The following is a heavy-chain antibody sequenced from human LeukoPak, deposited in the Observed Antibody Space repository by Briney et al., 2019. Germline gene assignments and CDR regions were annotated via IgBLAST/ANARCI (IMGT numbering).Heavy chain of an antibody. J-gene: IGHJ4*02. CDR1: GGSIRSYH. CDR3: AGGTYYNILTGYYDY. Sequence: SETLSLTCTVSGGSIRSYHWSWIRQPAGKGLEWIGRIYTSGSTNYNPSLKSRITMSVDTSKNQFSLKLSSVTAADTAVYYCAGGTYYNILTGYYDYWGQGTLVTVSS. V-gene: IGHV4-4*07. CDR2: IYTSGST. D-gene: IGHD3-9*01.